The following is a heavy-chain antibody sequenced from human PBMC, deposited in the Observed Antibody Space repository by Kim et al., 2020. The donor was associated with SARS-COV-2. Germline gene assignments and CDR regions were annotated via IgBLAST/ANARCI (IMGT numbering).Heavy chain of an antibody. Sequence: SVKVSCKASGGTFSSYAISWVRQAPGQGLEWMGGIIHIFGTANYAQKFQGRVTITADESTSTAYMELSSLRSEDKAEDYCARVGWELLVPRGFDYWGLGTLVTVSS. V-gene: IGHV1-69*13. CDR3: ARVGWELLVPRGFDY. D-gene: IGHD1-26*01. CDR2: IIHIFGTA. J-gene: IGHJ4*02. CDR1: GGTFSSYA.